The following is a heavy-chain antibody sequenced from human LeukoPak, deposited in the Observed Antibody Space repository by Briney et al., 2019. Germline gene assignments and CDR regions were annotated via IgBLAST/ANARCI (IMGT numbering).Heavy chain of an antibody. CDR3: VKGSAVAGFEY. J-gene: IGHJ4*02. CDR1: GFSFSSYG. D-gene: IGHD6-19*01. Sequence: GGSLRLSCSASGFSFSSYGMHWVRQAPGKGLEYVSAISSNGGSTYYADSVKGRVTISRDNSKNTLYLQMSSLRAEDTAAYYCVKGSAVAGFEYWGQGTLVTVSS. CDR2: ISSNGGST. V-gene: IGHV3-64D*06.